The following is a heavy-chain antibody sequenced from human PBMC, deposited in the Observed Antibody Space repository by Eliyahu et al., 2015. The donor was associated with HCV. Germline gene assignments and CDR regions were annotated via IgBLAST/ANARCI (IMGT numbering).Heavy chain of an antibody. CDR3: ARAMGYRNYYYYYGMDV. CDR1: VFTFXXYW. J-gene: IGHJ6*02. CDR2: IKQDGSEK. V-gene: IGHV3-7*01. D-gene: IGHD5-24*01. Sequence: EVQLVESGGGLVQPGGSLRLSCAASVFTFXXYWMXWVRQAPGKGLEWVANIKQDGSEKYYVDSVKGRFTISRDNAKNSLYLQMNSLRAEDTAVYYCARAMGYRNYYYYYGMDVWGQGTTVTVSS.